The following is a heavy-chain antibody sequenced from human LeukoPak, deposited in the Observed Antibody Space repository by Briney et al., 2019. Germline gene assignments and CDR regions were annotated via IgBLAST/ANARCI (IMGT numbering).Heavy chain of an antibody. CDR2: ISYDGTKI. CDR1: GFTFRSYA. D-gene: IGHD6-6*01. Sequence: HAGRSLRLSCAASGFTFRSYAMHWVRQAPGKGLEWVSVISYDGTKIYSADSVKGRFTISRDNSKNTLYLQMNSLRAEDTAVYYCARAGSTSSSPAYWGQGTLVTVSS. CDR3: ARAGSTSSSPAY. J-gene: IGHJ4*02. V-gene: IGHV3-30-3*01.